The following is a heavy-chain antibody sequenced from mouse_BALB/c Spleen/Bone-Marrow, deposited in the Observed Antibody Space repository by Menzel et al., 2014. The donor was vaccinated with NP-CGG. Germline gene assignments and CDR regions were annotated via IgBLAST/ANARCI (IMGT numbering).Heavy chain of an antibody. CDR1: GFTFSDYY. V-gene: IGHV5-4*02. CDR2: ISDGGSYT. CDR3: ARTYRPFALDY. Sequence: DVQLQESGGGLVKPGGSLKLSCAASGFTFSDYYMYWVRQTPEKRLEWVATISDGGSYTDYPGSVKGRFTVSRDNAKNNLYLQMSSLKSEDTAMYFCARTYRPFALDYWGQGTSVTVSS. D-gene: IGHD2-14*01. J-gene: IGHJ4*01.